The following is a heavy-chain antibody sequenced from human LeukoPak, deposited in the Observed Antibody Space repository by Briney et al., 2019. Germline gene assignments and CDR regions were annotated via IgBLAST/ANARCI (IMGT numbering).Heavy chain of an antibody. CDR3: ARRGRGYFDWLSQFDY. CDR2: IYPGDSDT. D-gene: IGHD3-9*01. CDR1: GYAFNIYD. J-gene: IGHJ4*02. V-gene: IGHV5-51*01. Sequence: GASVRVSCKASGYAFNIYDINWVRQATGQGLEWMGTIYPGDSDTRYSPSFQGQVTISADKSISTAYLQWSSLKASDTAMYYCARRGRGYFDWLSQFDYWGQGTLVTVSS.